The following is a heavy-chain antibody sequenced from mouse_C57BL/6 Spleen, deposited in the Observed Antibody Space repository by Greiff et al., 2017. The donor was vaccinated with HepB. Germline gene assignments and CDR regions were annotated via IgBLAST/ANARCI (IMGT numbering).Heavy chain of an antibody. CDR3: ARGDGSFAY. V-gene: IGHV1-81*01. D-gene: IGHD2-13*01. J-gene: IGHJ3*01. CDR2: IYPRSGNT. Sequence: VKLMESGAELARPGASVKLSCKASGYTFTSYGISWVKQRTGQGLEWIGEIYPRSGNTYYNEKFKGKATLTADKSSGTAYMELRSLTSEDSAVYFCARGDGSFAYWGQGTLVTVAA. CDR1: GYTFTSYG.